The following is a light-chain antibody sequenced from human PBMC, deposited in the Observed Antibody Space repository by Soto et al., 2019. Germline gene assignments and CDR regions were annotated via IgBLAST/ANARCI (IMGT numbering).Light chain of an antibody. CDR2: DAS. J-gene: IGKJ5*01. CDR3: QQCSSWPRIT. CDR1: QSIRSY. V-gene: IGKV3-11*01. Sequence: EIVLTQSPATLSLSPGERATLSCRASQSIRSYLAWYQQKPGQAPRLLIYDASNRATDIPARFSGSGSGTDFTLTISSLEPEDFAVYYCQQCSSWPRITFGQGTRLEIK.